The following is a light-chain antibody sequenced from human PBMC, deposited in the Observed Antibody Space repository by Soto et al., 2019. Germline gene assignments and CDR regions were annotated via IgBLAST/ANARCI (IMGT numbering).Light chain of an antibody. Sequence: DIQMTQSPSTLSASVGDRVTITCRASQSISSWLAWYQQKPGTAPKLLIYDASSLDSGVPSSFSGIGSGTEFTLTISSLHPDDFATYSCQQYNSYSSTCGQGTKVEIK. J-gene: IGKJ1*01. CDR2: DAS. CDR3: QQYNSYSST. CDR1: QSISSW. V-gene: IGKV1-5*01.